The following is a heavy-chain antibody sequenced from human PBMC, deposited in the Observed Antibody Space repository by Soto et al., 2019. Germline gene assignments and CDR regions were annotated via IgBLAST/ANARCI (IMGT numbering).Heavy chain of an antibody. V-gene: IGHV5-10-1*01. CDR3: ARHPGDYYDSSGYYFDY. J-gene: IGHJ4*02. D-gene: IGHD3-22*01. CDR1: GYSFTSYW. Sequence: LGESLKISCKGSGYSFTSYWINWVRQMPGKGLEWMGRIDPSDSYTNYSPSFQGHVTISADKSISTAYLQWSSLKASDTAMYYCARHPGDYYDSSGYYFDYWGQGTLVTVSS. CDR2: IDPSDSYT.